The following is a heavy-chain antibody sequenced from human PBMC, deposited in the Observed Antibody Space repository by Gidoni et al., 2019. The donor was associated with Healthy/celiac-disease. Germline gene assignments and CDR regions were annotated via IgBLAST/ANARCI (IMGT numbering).Heavy chain of an antibody. Sequence: QVQLQQWGAGLLTPSETLSLTCAVYGGSFSGYYWSWIRQPPGKGLEWIGEINHSGSTNYNPSLKSRVTISVDTSKNQFSLKLSSVTAADTAVYYCARDRRRSSRKPDAFDIWGQGTMVTVSS. V-gene: IGHV4-34*01. J-gene: IGHJ3*02. CDR2: INHSGST. CDR3: ARDRRRSSRKPDAFDI. CDR1: GGSFSGYY. D-gene: IGHD6-13*01.